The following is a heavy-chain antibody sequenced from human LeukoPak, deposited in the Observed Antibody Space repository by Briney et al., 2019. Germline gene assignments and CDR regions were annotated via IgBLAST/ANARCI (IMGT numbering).Heavy chain of an antibody. CDR2: ISYDGSNK. CDR3: ARDLAIVVVPVTGPFDP. CDR1: GFTFSSYA. J-gene: IGHJ5*02. V-gene: IGHV3-30*01. Sequence: PGRSLRLSCAASGFTFSSYAMHWVRQAPGKGLEWVAVISYDGSNKYYADSVKGRFTISRDNSKNTLYLQMNSLRAEDTAVYYCARDLAIVVVPVTGPFDPWGQGTLVTVSS. D-gene: IGHD2-2*01.